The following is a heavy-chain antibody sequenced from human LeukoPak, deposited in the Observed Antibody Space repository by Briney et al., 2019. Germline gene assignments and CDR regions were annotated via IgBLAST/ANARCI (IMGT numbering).Heavy chain of an antibody. V-gene: IGHV4-39*07. CDR1: GGSISSSSYY. CDR3: ARDSGIVGALDY. CDR2: INHSGST. J-gene: IGHJ4*02. Sequence: SETLSLTCTVSGGSISSSSYYWGWIRQPPGKGLEWIGEINHSGSTNYNPSLKSRVTISVDTSKNQFSLKLSSVTAADTAVYYCARDSGIVGALDYWGQGTLVTVSS. D-gene: IGHD1-26*01.